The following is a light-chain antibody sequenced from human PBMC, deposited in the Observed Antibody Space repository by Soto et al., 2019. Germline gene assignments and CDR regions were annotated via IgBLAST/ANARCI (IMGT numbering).Light chain of an antibody. CDR3: QQYGGSPRVT. V-gene: IGKV3-20*01. CDR2: SAS. CDR1: QSVSSNY. Sequence: EIVLTQSPGTMSLSPGERVTLSCRASQSVSSNYLAWYQQKPGQPPRLLIYSASSRATGIPDRFSGSGSGTDFTLTINRLEPEDFAVYYCQQYGGSPRVTFGGGTKGEIK. J-gene: IGKJ4*01.